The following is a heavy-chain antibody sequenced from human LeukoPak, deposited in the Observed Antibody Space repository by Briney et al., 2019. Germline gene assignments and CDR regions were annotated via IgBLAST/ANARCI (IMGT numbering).Heavy chain of an antibody. J-gene: IGHJ4*02. Sequence: GASVTVSCKSSGYTFTGYYMHWVRQAPGQGLEWMGWINPNSGGTNYAQKFQGWVTMTRDTSSSTPYVELSRLRSDDTVVDYGARVRASSCTYIDYWGQGTLVTVSS. CDR2: INPNSGGT. V-gene: IGHV1-2*04. CDR1: GYTFTGYY. CDR3: ARVRASSCTYIDY. D-gene: IGHD6-13*01.